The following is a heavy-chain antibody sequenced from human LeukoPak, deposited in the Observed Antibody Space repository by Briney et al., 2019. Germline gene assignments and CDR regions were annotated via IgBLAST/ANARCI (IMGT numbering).Heavy chain of an antibody. D-gene: IGHD3-10*01. CDR2: IYYSGST. CDR1: GGSISSYY. V-gene: IGHV4-59*08. CDR3: ARHAPVYYYGSGSPGDAFDI. J-gene: IGHJ3*02. Sequence: SETLSLTCTVSGGSISSYYWSWIRQPPGKGLEWIGYIYYSGSTNYNPSLKSRVTISVDTSKNQFSLKLSSVTAADTAVYYCARHAPVYYYGSGSPGDAFDIRGQGTMVTVSS.